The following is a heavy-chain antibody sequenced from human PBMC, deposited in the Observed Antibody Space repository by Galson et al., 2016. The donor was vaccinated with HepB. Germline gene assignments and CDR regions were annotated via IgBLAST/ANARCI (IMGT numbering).Heavy chain of an antibody. CDR3: ARDPPLHYGSGRNYYYNGMDV. CDR1: GFTFSSYS. J-gene: IGHJ6*02. D-gene: IGHD3-10*01. CDR2: ISSSSTYI. Sequence: SLRLSCEASGFTFSSYSMNWVRQAPGKGLEWVSSISSSSTYIYYADSVKGRFTISRDNAKNSLYLQMNSLRAEDTAVYYCARDPPLHYGSGRNYYYNGMDVWGQGTTVTVSS. V-gene: IGHV3-21*01.